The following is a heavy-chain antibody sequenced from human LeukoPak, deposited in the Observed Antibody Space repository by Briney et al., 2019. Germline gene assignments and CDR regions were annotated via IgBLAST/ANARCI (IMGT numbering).Heavy chain of an antibody. Sequence: GRSLRLFCAASGFTFSSYAMHWVRQAPGKGLEWVAVISYDGSNKYYADSVKGRFTISRDNAKDSLYLQMNSLRAEDTAVYYCAKDGPGGWYFDSWGQGTPVTVSS. CDR2: ISYDGSNK. D-gene: IGHD6-19*01. J-gene: IGHJ4*02. CDR1: GFTFSSYA. CDR3: AKDGPGGWYFDS. V-gene: IGHV3-30*04.